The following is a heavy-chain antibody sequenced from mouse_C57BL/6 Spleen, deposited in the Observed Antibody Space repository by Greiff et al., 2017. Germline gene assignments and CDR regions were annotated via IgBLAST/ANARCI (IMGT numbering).Heavy chain of an antibody. D-gene: IGHD2-10*01. V-gene: IGHV1-80*01. Sequence: VQLQQSGAELVKPGASVKISCKASGYAFSSYWMNWVKQRPGKGLEWIGQISPGDGDTNYNGKLKGKATLTADKSSSTAYMQFSSLTSDDSAVYFCARAGAYLIPYFDYWGQGTTLTVSS. J-gene: IGHJ2*01. CDR3: ARAGAYLIPYFDY. CDR1: GYAFSSYW. CDR2: ISPGDGDT.